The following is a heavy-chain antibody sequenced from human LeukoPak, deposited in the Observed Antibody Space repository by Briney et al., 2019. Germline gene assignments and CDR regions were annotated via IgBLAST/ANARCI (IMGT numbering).Heavy chain of an antibody. Sequence: PGGSLRLSCAASGFTFSYHWMTWVRQAPGKGLEWVSAISGSGGGTYYADSVKGRFTISRDNSKNTLYLQMNSLRAEDTAVYHCAIHLDEGATAYWGQGTLVTVSS. V-gene: IGHV3-23*01. J-gene: IGHJ4*02. D-gene: IGHD1-26*01. CDR3: AIHLDEGATAY. CDR1: GFTFSYHW. CDR2: ISGSGGGT.